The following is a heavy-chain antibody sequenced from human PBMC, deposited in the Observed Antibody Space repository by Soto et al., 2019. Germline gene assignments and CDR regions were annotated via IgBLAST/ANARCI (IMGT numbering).Heavy chain of an antibody. V-gene: IGHV1-69*08. J-gene: IGHJ4*02. CDR2: IIPILDTA. CDR1: GGTFSTST. Sequence: QVQLVQSGAEVKEPGSSVKVSCKASGGTFSTSTFTWVRQAPGQGLEWMGRIIPILDTADYAQKFQGNVTITADKSTSTVVMELSSLRSEDTGMYYCARDSPIGSVFSGYDAIDIWGQVTLVTVSP. D-gene: IGHD5-12*01. CDR3: ARDSPIGSVFSGYDAIDI.